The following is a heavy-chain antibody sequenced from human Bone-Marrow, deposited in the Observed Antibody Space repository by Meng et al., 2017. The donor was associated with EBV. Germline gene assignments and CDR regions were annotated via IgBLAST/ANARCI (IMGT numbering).Heavy chain of an antibody. CDR2: INHSGST. J-gene: IGHJ4*02. CDR1: GGSFSGYY. CDR3: ARGSGYDARY. D-gene: IGHD5-12*01. V-gene: IGHV4-34*01. Sequence: QVPVQKWGAGVWKPAEILSLTWAVYGGSFSGYYWSWIRQTPGKGLEWIGEINHSGSTNYNPSLKSRVTISVDTSKNQFSLKLSSVTAADTAVYYCARGSGYDARYWGQGTLVTVSS.